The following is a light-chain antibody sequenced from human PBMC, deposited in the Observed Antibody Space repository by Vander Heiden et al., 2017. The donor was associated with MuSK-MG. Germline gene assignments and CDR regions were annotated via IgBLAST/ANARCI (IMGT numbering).Light chain of an antibody. J-gene: IGKJ4*02. CDR1: QSISNY. CDR3: RQSDSTPLT. CDR2: EAS. V-gene: IGKV1-39*01. Sequence: DIQMTQSPSSLSASVGDRVTITCRASQSISNYLNWYQRKAGKAPELLIYEASSLQSGVPSRFSGSGSGTDFTLTISRLQPEDFATYYCRQSDSTPLTFGGGTKVEIK.